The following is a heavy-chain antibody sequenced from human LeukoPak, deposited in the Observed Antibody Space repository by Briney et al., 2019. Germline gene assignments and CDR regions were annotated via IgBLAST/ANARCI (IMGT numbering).Heavy chain of an antibody. CDR2: INHSGST. Sequence: PSETLSLTCAVYGGSFSGYYWSWIRQPPGKGLEWIGEINHSGSTNYDPSLKSRVTISVDTSKNQFSLKLSSVTAADTAVYYCARHPSVVTDYYYYGMDVWGQGTTVTVSS. D-gene: IGHD4-23*01. V-gene: IGHV4-34*01. CDR1: GGSFSGYY. J-gene: IGHJ6*02. CDR3: ARHPSVVTDYYYYGMDV.